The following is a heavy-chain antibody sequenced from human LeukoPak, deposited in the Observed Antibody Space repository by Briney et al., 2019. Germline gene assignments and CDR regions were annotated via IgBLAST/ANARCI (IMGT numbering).Heavy chain of an antibody. V-gene: IGHV3-21*01. J-gene: IGHJ4*02. Sequence: GGSLRLSCAASGFTFSSYSMNWVRQAPGKGLGWVSSISGSSSYIYYADSVKGRFTISRDNAKNSLYLQMNSLRAEDTAVYYCARDWVHCGGDCSSGDYWGQGTLVTVSS. CDR2: ISGSSSYI. CDR1: GFTFSSYS. D-gene: IGHD2-21*02. CDR3: ARDWVHCGGDCSSGDY.